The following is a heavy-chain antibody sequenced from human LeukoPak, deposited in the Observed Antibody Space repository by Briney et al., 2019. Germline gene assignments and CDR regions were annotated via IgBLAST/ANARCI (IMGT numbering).Heavy chain of an antibody. CDR2: IYSGGST. D-gene: IGHD5-24*01. J-gene: IGHJ4*02. V-gene: IGHV3-53*01. CDR3: AREGEMGGGLDY. CDR1: EFTISSNY. Sequence: GGSLRLSCAASEFTISSNYMTWVRQAPGKGLEWVSIIYSGGSTYYADSVKGRFAISRDNSKNTLYLQMNSLRAEDTAVYYCAREGEMGGGLDYWGQGTLVTVSS.